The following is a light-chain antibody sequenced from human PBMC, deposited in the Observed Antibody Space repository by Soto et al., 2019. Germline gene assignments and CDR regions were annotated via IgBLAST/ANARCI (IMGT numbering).Light chain of an antibody. CDR1: QNISVW. V-gene: IGKV1-5*01. Sequence: DIQMTQYPYTLSASVGDGVTITCRASQNISVWLALYQQRPGKAPKFLMYDASSLETGVPSRFSGSGSGTEFTLTIRSLQPEDSATYYCQQYDSSSPPFGQGTKLEIK. CDR2: DAS. CDR3: QQYDSSSPP. J-gene: IGKJ2*01.